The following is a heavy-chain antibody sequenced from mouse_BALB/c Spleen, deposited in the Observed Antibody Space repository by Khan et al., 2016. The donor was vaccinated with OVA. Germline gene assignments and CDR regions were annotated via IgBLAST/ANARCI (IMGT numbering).Heavy chain of an antibody. Sequence: EVQLVESGPGLVKPSQSLSLTCTVTGYSITSDYAWNWIRQFPGNKLEWMGYISYSGSTNYNPALKSRTTITRDNSKNQFFLQLNSVTTEYTATYYCARDGSRYNYAMDYWGQGTSVTVSS. CDR1: GYSITSDYA. CDR3: ARDGSRYNYAMDY. J-gene: IGHJ4*01. D-gene: IGHD2-3*01. CDR2: ISYSGST. V-gene: IGHV3-2*02.